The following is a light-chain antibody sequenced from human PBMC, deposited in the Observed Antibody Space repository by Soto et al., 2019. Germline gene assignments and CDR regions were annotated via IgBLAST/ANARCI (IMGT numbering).Light chain of an antibody. CDR2: LGS. J-gene: IGKJ1*01. CDR1: QSLLHSNGYNY. Sequence: DIVMTQSPLSLPVTPGEPASISCRSSQSLLHSNGYNYLDWYLQKPGQSPQLLIYLGSNRASGVPDRFSGSGSGTDFTLKISRVEAEDVGVYYCMQGLQRAWTFGQGTKVDIK. CDR3: MQGLQRAWT. V-gene: IGKV2-28*01.